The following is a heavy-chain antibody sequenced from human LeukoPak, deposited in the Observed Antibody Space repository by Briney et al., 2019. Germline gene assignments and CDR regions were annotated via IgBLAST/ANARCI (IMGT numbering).Heavy chain of an antibody. J-gene: IGHJ4*02. Sequence: PSETLSLTCAVYGGSFSGYYWSWIRQPPGKGLEWIGEINHSGSTNYNPSLKSRVTISVDKSKNQFSLKLSSVTAADTAVYYCARGNTMVRGVIIVRSLDYWGQGTLVTVSS. V-gene: IGHV4-34*01. CDR3: ARGNTMVRGVIIVRSLDY. CDR1: GGSFSGYY. D-gene: IGHD3-10*01. CDR2: INHSGST.